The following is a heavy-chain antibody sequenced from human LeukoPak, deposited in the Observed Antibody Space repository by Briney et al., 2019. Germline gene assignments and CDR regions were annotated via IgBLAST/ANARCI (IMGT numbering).Heavy chain of an antibody. CDR2: ISSSSSYI. J-gene: IGHJ4*02. D-gene: IGHD4-17*01. Sequence: GGSLRLCCAASGFTFSSYSRNWGRQAPGKVLEWVSSISSSSSYIYYADSVKGRFTISRDNGKNALYLQMNSLRAEDTAVYYCARGYGDHAYWGQGTLVTVSS. V-gene: IGHV3-21*01. CDR1: GFTFSSYS. CDR3: ARGYGDHAY.